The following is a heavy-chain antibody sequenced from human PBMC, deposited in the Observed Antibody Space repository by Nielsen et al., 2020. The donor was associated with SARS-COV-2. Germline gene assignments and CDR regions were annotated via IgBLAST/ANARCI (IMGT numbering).Heavy chain of an antibody. CDR1: GFTFSSYA. V-gene: IGHV1-3*01. CDR3: ARDLGMGAY. D-gene: IGHD1-14*01. J-gene: IGHJ4*02. CDR2: SNAGNGNT. Sequence: GGSLRLSCAASGFTFSSYALHWVRQAPAPRLELMGWSNAGNGNTKYSQKFQGRVTITRDTSESTAYMELSSLRSEDTAVYYCARDLGMGAYWGQGTLVTVSS.